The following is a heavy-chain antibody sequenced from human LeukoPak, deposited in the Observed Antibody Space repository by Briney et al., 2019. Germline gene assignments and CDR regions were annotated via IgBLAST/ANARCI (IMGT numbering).Heavy chain of an antibody. J-gene: IGHJ5*02. CDR2: IKQDGSAS. D-gene: IGHD5-24*01. V-gene: IGHV3-7*05. CDR3: ARASNPWLQLT. Sequence: PGGSLRLSCAASGFTFSNYWMIWVRQAPGKGLEWVGNIKQDGSASRYADSVRGRFTISRDNAQTSLYLQMNRLRAEDTAVYYCARASNPWLQLTWGQGTLVTVSS. CDR1: GFTFSNYW.